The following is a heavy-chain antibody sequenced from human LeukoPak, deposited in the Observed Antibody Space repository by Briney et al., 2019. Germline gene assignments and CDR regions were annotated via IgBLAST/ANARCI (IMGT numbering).Heavy chain of an antibody. CDR3: ARALAVAGFYYYYMDV. D-gene: IGHD6-19*01. CDR2: IIPIFGTA. V-gene: IGHV1-69*13. J-gene: IGHJ6*03. CDR1: GGTFSSYA. Sequence: SVKVSCKASGGTFSSYAISWVRQAPGQGLEWMGGIIPIFGTANYAQKFQGRVTITADESTSTAYMELSSLRSEDTAVYYCARALAVAGFYYYYMDVWGKGTTDTISS.